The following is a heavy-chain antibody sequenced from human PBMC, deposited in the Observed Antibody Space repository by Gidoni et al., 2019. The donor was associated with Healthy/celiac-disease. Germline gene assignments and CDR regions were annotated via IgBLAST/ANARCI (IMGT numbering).Heavy chain of an antibody. J-gene: IGHJ4*02. CDR2: IIPIFGTA. D-gene: IGHD3-16*02. CDR3: ASSPTRGELSLGH. CDR1: RGTFSSYA. Sequence: QVQLVQSGAELKKPGSSVKVSCKASRGTFSSYAISWVRQAPGQGLEWMGGIIPIFGTANYAQKFQGRVTITADKSTSTAYMELSSLRSEDTAVYYCASSPTRGELSLGHWGQGTLVTVSS. V-gene: IGHV1-69*06.